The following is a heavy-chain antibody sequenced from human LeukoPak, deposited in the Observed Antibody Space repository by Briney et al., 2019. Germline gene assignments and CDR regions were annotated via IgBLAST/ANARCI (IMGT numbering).Heavy chain of an antibody. Sequence: PSETLSLTCTVSGGSISSGSYYWSWIRQPAGKGLEWFGRIYTSGSTNYNPSLKSRVTISVDTSKNQFSLKLSSVTAADTAVYYCARNFGPSGFDPWGQGTLVTVSS. CDR3: ARNFGPSGFDP. D-gene: IGHD3-10*01. CDR2: IYTSGST. J-gene: IGHJ5*02. CDR1: GGSISSGSYY. V-gene: IGHV4-61*02.